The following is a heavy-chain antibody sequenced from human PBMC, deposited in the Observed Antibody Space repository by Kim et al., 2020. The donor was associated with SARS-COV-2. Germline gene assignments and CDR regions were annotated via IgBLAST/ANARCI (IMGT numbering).Heavy chain of an antibody. D-gene: IGHD3-9*01. J-gene: IGHJ6*02. V-gene: IGHV3-21*01. CDR2: ISSSSSYI. CDR3: ARDRDPYYDILTGYPNYYYYYGMDV. Sequence: GGSLRLSCAASGFTFSSYSMNWVRQAPGKGLEWVSSISSSSSYIYYADSVKGRFTISRDNAKNSLYLQMNSLRAEDTAVYYCARDRDPYYDILTGYPNYYYYYGMDVWGQGTTVTVS. CDR1: GFTFSSYS.